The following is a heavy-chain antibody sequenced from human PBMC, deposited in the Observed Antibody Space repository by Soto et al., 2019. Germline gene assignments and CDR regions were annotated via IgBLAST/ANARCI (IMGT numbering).Heavy chain of an antibody. CDR3: ARPRSLADSGDFAY. V-gene: IGHV1-69*02. CDR1: GGSFSSYS. J-gene: IGHJ4*02. CDR2: VIPVLGVA. D-gene: IGHD6-19*01. Sequence: QVQLVQSGAEVKRPGSTVKVSCKSSGGSFSSYSVTWVRQAPGQGLEWMGRVIPVLGVADNSQKFQGRVTITADESTSTAYMELSSLRSEDTAVYYCARPRSLADSGDFAYWGQGTLVTVSS.